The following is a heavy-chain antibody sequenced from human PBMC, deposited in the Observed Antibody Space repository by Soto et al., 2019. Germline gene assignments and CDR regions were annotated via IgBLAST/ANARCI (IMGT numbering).Heavy chain of an antibody. CDR3: AKTSVVAVTRRSALDY. CDR1: AFTFSSYA. J-gene: IGHJ4*02. CDR2: ISDSGSST. Sequence: EVQLLESGGGLVQPGGSLRLSCAASAFTFSSYAMSWVRQAPGKGLEWVSVISDSGSSTYYADSVKGRFTISRDNSKNTLYLQMNSLRAEDTAVYYCAKTSVVAVTRRSALDYWGQGTLVTVSS. V-gene: IGHV3-23*01. D-gene: IGHD2-15*01.